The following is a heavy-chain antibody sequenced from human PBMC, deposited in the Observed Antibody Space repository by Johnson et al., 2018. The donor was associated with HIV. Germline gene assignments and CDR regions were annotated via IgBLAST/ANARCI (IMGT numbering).Heavy chain of an antibody. CDR3: ARDRGTVTTAQMAFDI. V-gene: IGHV3-20*04. D-gene: IGHD4-17*01. CDR2: INWNGDTT. Sequence: MLLVESGGSVIRPGGSLRLSCVGTGFTFENYGMSWVRQAPGKGLQWVSGINWNGDTTTYADSVKGRFTISRDNAKNSLYLQMNSLRAEDTALYYCARDRGTVTTAQMAFDIWGQGTMVTVSS. J-gene: IGHJ3*02. CDR1: GFTFENYG.